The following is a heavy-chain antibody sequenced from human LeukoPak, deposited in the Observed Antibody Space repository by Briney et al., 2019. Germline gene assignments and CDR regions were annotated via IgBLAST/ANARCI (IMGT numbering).Heavy chain of an antibody. CDR3: ARLRVRYFDWLSGLDAFDI. D-gene: IGHD3-9*01. J-gene: IGHJ3*02. Sequence: ASVKVSCKASGYTFTGYYMHWVRQAPGQGLEWMGWINPNSGGTGYAQKFQGRVTITRNTSISTAYMELSSLRSEDTAVYYCARLRVRYFDWLSGLDAFDIWGQGTMVTVSS. CDR2: INPNSGGT. V-gene: IGHV1-8*03. CDR1: GYTFTGYY.